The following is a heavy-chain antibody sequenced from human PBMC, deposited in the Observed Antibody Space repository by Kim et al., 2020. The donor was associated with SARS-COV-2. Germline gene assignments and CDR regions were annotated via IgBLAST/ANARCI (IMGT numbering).Heavy chain of an antibody. CDR1: GFTFGDYA. D-gene: IGHD2-21*02. J-gene: IGHJ3*02. V-gene: IGHV3-49*03. CDR2: IRSKAYGGTT. CDR3: TRGVTAIQPHAFDI. Sequence: GGSLRLSCTASGFTFGDYAMSWFRQAPGKGLEWVGFIRSKAYGGTTEYAASVKGRFTISRDDSKSIAYLQMNSLKTEDTAVYYCTRGVTAIQPHAFDIWGQGTMVTVSS.